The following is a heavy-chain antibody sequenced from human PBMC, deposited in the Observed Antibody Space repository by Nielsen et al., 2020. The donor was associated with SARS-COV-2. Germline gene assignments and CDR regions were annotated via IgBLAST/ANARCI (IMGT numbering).Heavy chain of an antibody. CDR1: GGSISSGDYY. CDR2: IYYRGNA. CDR3: ARVLYGPRGHMDV. V-gene: IGHV4-30-4*01. D-gene: IGHD3-10*01. J-gene: IGHJ6*02. Sequence: SETLSLTCTVSGGSISSGDYYWSWIRQPPGKGLEWIGYIYYRGNAYYSPSLKSRVIISQDTSKHQFYLKVPSVTAADTAVYFCARVLYGPRGHMDVWGLGTTVTVSS.